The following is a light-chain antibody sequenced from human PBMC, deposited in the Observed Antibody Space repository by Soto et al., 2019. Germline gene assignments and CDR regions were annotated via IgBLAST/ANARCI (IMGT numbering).Light chain of an antibody. V-gene: IGLV2-14*03. Sequence: QSVLTQPASVSGSPGQSITISCTGTSSDVGGYNFVSWYQQHPGKAPKLIIHEVTNRPSGVSGRFSGSKSGNTAFLTISGLQAEDEAVYYCCSHSSSITWMFGGGTQLTVL. CDR1: SSDVGGYNF. CDR3: CSHSSSITWM. J-gene: IGLJ3*02. CDR2: EVT.